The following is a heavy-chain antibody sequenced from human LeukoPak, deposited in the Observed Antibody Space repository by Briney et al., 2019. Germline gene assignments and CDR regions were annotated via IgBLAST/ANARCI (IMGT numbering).Heavy chain of an antibody. D-gene: IGHD3-22*01. CDR1: GGSISSGSYY. J-gene: IGHJ4*02. CDR3: ARDRYYYGSSARYFDY. Sequence: SETLSLTCTVSGGSISSGSYYWSWIRQPAGKGLEWIVRLYTSGSTSYSPSLKSRVTMSVDTSKNQFSLKLSSVTAADTAVYYCARDRYYYGSSARYFDYWGQGTLVTVSS. CDR2: LYTSGST. V-gene: IGHV4-61*02.